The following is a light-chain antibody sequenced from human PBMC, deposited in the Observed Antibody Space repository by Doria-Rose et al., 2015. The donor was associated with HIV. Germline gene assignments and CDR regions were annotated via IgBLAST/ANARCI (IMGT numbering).Light chain of an antibody. CDR2: DAS. CDR1: QRVKSSY. Sequence: EIVLTQSPGTLSLSPGERVTLSCRASQRVKSSYLAWYQQKPGRAPRLLIYDASTRATGIPDRFSGSGSGTDFTLTISRLEPEDVAVYYCQQYGTSRGTFGQGTRLEIK. CDR3: QQYGTSRGT. J-gene: IGKJ5*01. V-gene: IGKV3-20*01.